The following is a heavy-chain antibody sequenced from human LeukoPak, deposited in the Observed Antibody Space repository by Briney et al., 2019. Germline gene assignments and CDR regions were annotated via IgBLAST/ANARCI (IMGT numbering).Heavy chain of an antibody. D-gene: IGHD6-19*01. J-gene: IGHJ1*01. CDR2: IYTSGST. CDR3: RSGWPNRGFQH. Sequence: SQTLSLTCTVSGGSISSGSYYWSWIRQPAGKGLEWIGRIYTSGSTNYNPSLKSRVTISVDTSKNQFSLKLSSVTAADTAVYYCRSGWPNRGFQHWGQGTLVTVSS. CDR1: GGSISSGSYY. V-gene: IGHV4-61*02.